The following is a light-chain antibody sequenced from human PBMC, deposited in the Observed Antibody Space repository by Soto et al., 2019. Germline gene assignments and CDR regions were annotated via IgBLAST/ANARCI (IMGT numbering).Light chain of an antibody. V-gene: IGKV1-5*03. Sequence: DISLSQSPSTVYASIGDRVAITCRASQSISSWLAWYQQKPGKAPKLLIYKASSLESGVPSRFSGSGSGTEFTLTISSLQPDDFATYYCQQHAITFGQGTRLENK. CDR2: KAS. CDR1: QSISSW. CDR3: QQHAIT. J-gene: IGKJ5*01.